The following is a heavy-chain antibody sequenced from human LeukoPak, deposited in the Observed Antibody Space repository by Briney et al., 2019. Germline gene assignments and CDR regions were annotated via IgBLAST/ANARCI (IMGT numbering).Heavy chain of an antibody. D-gene: IGHD2-15*01. CDR1: GFTFISYA. V-gene: IGHV3-23*01. Sequence: PGGALRLSCAASGFTFISYAMNWVREGPGKGLEWVSGIRNSGGSTSYADSVKGRVTLSPETFKNVLYLQMNSLRAQDTAVYYCAKETSSSFDYWGQGTLVTVSS. CDR2: IRNSGGST. J-gene: IGHJ4*02. CDR3: AKETSSSFDY.